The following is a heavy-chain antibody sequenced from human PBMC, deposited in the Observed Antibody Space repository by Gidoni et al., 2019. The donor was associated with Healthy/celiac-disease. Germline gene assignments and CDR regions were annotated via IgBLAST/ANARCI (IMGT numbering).Heavy chain of an antibody. J-gene: IGHJ6*02. CDR1: GFTFSSYW. Sequence: EVQLVESGGGLVQPGGSLRLSCAASGFTFSSYWMHGVRQAPGKGLVWVSRINSDGSSTSYADSVKGRFTIARDNAKNTLYLQMNSLRAEDTAVYYCARVYYYGSGSYYYYGMDVWGQGTTVTVSS. CDR3: ARVYYYGSGSYYYYGMDV. CDR2: INSDGSST. V-gene: IGHV3-74*01. D-gene: IGHD3-10*01.